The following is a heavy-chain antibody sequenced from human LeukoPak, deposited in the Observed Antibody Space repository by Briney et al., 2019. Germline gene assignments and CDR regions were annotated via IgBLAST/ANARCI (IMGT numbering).Heavy chain of an antibody. CDR3: ATSLTVKDY. J-gene: IGHJ4*02. D-gene: IGHD4-17*01. CDR1: GFTFSSYG. Sequence: GRSLRLSCAASGFTFSSYGMHWVRQAPGKGLEWVAVISYDGSNKYYADSVKGRFTISRDNAKNTLYLQMNSLRAEDTAVYYCATSLTVKDYWGQGALVTVSS. V-gene: IGHV3-30*03. CDR2: ISYDGSNK.